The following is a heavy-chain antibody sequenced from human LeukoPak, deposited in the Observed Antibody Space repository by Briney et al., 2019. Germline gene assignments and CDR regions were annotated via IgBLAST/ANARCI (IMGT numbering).Heavy chain of an antibody. D-gene: IGHD4-17*01. Sequence: GGSLRLSCAASGFTFDDYAMHWVRQGPGKGLEWVSLITWEGGNTYYADSVKGRFTISRDNSKNSLYLQMNSLRAEDTALYYCARFTVTTPLPYYYYYMDVWGKGTTVTVSS. CDR3: ARFTVTTPLPYYYYYMDV. V-gene: IGHV3-43D*03. CDR1: GFTFDDYA. J-gene: IGHJ6*03. CDR2: ITWEGGNT.